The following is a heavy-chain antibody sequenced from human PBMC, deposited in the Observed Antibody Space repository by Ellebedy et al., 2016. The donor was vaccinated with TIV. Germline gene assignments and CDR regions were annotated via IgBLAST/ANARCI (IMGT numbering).Heavy chain of an antibody. Sequence: SLKISXAASGFTFSSYGMHWVRQAPGKGLEWVSGINWNSRSIGYADSVKGRFTISRDNAKNSLYLQMNSLRTEDTALYYCAKELRGGGMDVWGQGTTVTVSS. CDR2: INWNSRSI. CDR1: GFTFSSYG. D-gene: IGHD4-17*01. V-gene: IGHV3-9*01. CDR3: AKELRGGGMDV. J-gene: IGHJ6*02.